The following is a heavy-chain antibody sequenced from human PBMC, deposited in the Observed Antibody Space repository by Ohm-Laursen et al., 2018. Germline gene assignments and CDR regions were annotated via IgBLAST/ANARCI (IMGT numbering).Heavy chain of an antibody. CDR1: GFTFSSYG. CDR3: ARDVEMAKEGAYYYYGMDV. CDR2: IWYDGSNK. J-gene: IGHJ6*02. D-gene: IGHD5-24*01. V-gene: IGHV3-33*01. Sequence: SLRLSCAAPGFTFSSYGMHWVRQAPGKGLEWVAVIWYDGSNKYYADSVKGRFTIPRDNAKNSLYLQMNSLRAEDTAVYYCARDVEMAKEGAYYYYGMDVWGQGTTVTVSS.